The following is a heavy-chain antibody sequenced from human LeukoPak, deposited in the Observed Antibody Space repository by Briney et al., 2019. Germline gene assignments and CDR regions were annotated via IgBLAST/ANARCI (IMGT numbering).Heavy chain of an antibody. V-gene: IGHV4-59*01. CDR3: ATGYGDFRVEGRYFYS. J-gene: IGHJ4*02. CDR2: VHYSGTT. D-gene: IGHD4-17*01. CDR1: DDFITNYY. Sequence: SETLSLTCTVSDDFITNYYWSWVRQPPGKGLEFIGYVHYSGTTNYNPSLRSRVTISIDTSKKHFFLKLNSVTAADTAVYYCATGYGDFRVEGRYFYSWGQGTLVTVSS.